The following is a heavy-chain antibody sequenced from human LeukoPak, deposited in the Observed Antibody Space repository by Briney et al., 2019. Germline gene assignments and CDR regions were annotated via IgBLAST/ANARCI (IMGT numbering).Heavy chain of an antibody. CDR3: AELGITMIGGV. V-gene: IGHV3-21*01. D-gene: IGHD3-10*02. J-gene: IGHJ6*04. Sequence: KSGGSLRLSCAASAFTFSSYSMNWVRQAPGKGLEWVSSISSSSTYIYYADSVKGRFTISRDNAKNSLYLQMNSLRAEGTAVYYCAELGITMIGGVWGKGTTVTISS. CDR2: ISSSSTYI. CDR1: AFTFSSYS.